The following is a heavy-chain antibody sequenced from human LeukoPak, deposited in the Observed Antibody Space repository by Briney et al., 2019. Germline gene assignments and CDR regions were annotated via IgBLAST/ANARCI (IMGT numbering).Heavy chain of an antibody. CDR1: GGSFSTYY. J-gene: IGHJ4*02. Sequence: PSETLSLTCTVSGGSFSTYYWSWIRQPPGKGLEWIGYIYYRGSTNYHPSLKSRVTILVDTSKNQFSLKVSSVTAADTAVYYCARGQYSGSCFDNWGQGSLVTVSS. CDR2: IYYRGST. D-gene: IGHD1-26*01. V-gene: IGHV4-59*01. CDR3: ARGQYSGSCFDN.